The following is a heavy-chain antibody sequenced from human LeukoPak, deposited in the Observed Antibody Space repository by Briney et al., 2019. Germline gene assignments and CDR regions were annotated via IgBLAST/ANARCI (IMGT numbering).Heavy chain of an antibody. Sequence: SETLSLTCTVSGASISSDDCYWGWIRQSPGEGLEWIGTIYFSGSTYYNPSLKSRVTISVDTSKNQFSLKLSSVTAADTAVYYCARDRPNVDLTGYYSRHDAFDIWGQGTMVTVSS. D-gene: IGHD3-22*01. CDR2: IYFSGST. V-gene: IGHV4-39*07. CDR1: GASISSDDCY. CDR3: ARDRPNVDLTGYYSRHDAFDI. J-gene: IGHJ3*02.